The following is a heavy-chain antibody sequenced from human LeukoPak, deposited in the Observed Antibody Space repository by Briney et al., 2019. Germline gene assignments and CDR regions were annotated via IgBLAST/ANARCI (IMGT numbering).Heavy chain of an antibody. V-gene: IGHV4-38-2*01. Sequence: PSEXXXXXCAVSGYSLSSGYYWGWSRQPPGKGVEGIGNMYHSGITYYNASLKRRVTISGDKYNNQFSLKLNSVTAADTAVYYCARRYSNSYFDFWGQGTLVTVSS. CDR1: GYSLSSGYY. CDR2: MYHSGIT. D-gene: IGHD4-11*01. J-gene: IGHJ4*02. CDR3: ARRYSNSYFDF.